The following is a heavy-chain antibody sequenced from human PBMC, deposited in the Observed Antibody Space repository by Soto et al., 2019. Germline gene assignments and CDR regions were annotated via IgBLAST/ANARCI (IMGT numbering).Heavy chain of an antibody. J-gene: IGHJ3*02. D-gene: IGHD3-10*01. CDR1: GGSISSGGYY. CDR3: AKNPRPKITMVRGVAPDDAFDI. Sequence: TSETLSLTCTVSGGSISSGGYYWSWIRQHPGKGLEWIGYIYYSGITYYNPSLKSRVTISVDTSKNQFSLKLSSVTAADTAVYYCAKNPRPKITMVRGVAPDDAFDIWGQGTMVTVSS. CDR2: IYYSGIT. V-gene: IGHV4-31*03.